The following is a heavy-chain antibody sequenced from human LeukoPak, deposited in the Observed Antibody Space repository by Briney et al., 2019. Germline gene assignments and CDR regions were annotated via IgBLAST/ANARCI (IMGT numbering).Heavy chain of an antibody. Sequence: SETLSLTCAVYGGSFSGYYWSWIRQPPGKGLEWIGEINHSGSTNYNPSLESRVTISVDTSKNQFSLKLSSVTAADTAVYYCARGRRYYDFWSGYFPFDYWGQGTLVTVSS. CDR1: GGSFSGYY. CDR2: INHSGST. D-gene: IGHD3-3*01. V-gene: IGHV4-34*01. CDR3: ARGRRYYDFWSGYFPFDY. J-gene: IGHJ4*02.